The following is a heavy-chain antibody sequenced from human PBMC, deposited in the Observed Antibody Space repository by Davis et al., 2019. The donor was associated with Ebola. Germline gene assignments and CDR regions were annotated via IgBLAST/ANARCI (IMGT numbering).Heavy chain of an antibody. V-gene: IGHV1-18*04. CDR2: ISAYNGNT. CDR3: ARGITMVRARSWFDP. CDR1: GYSFTSYW. D-gene: IGHD3-10*01. Sequence: GESLKISCKGSGYSFTSYWISWVRQAPGQGLEWMGWISAYNGNTNYAQKLQGRVTMTTDTSTSTAYMELRSLRSDDTAVYYCARGITMVRARSWFDPWGQGTLVTVSS. J-gene: IGHJ5*02.